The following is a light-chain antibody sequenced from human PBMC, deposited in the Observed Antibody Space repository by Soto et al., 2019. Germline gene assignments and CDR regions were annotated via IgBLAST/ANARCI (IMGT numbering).Light chain of an antibody. J-gene: IGKJ5*01. CDR2: GAS. CDR1: QSVSNN. Sequence: EIVLTQSPGTLSLSPGERATLSCRASQSVSNNYLAWYQQKPGQAPRLLIYGASNRSTGIPGRFSGSGSGTEFTLTISSLQSEDFAVYYCQQYYNWPPITFGQGTRLEIK. CDR3: QQYYNWPPIT. V-gene: IGKV3D-15*01.